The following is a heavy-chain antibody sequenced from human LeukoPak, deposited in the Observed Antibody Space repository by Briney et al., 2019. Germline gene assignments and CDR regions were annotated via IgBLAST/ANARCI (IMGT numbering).Heavy chain of an antibody. CDR1: GFTFSSYE. J-gene: IGHJ4*02. CDR2: ISSSGSTI. Sequence: GGSLRLSCAASGFTFSSYEMNWVRQAPGKGLEWVSYISSSGSTIYYADSVKGRFTISRDNAKNSLYLQMNSLRAEDTAVYYCAREGGGWYFNYWGQGILVTVSS. D-gene: IGHD6-19*01. V-gene: IGHV3-48*03. CDR3: AREGGGWYFNY.